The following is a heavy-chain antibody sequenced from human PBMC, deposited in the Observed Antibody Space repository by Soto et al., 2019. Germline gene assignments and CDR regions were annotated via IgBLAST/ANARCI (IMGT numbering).Heavy chain of an antibody. CDR2: ISYDGSNK. CDR1: GFTFSSYG. D-gene: IGHD3-3*01. CDR3: AKDGSRMSEEEWYYYYGMDV. Sequence: GGSLRLSCAASGFTFSSYGMHWVRQAPGKGLEWVAVISYDGSNKYYADSVKGRFTISRDNSKNTLYLQMNSLRAEDTAVYYCAKDGSRMSEEEWYYYYGMDVWGQGTTVTVSS. V-gene: IGHV3-30*18. J-gene: IGHJ6*02.